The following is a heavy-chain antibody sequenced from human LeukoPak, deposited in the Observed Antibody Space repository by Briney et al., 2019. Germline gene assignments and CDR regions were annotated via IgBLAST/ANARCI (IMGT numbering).Heavy chain of an antibody. CDR3: ARARTRGNNWYFDY. D-gene: IGHD1-1*01. CDR2: IYYRGNT. CDR1: GDSISNYD. Sequence: SETLSLTCTVSGDSISNYDWNWIRQPPGKGLEWIGYIYYRGNTNYNPSLKSRLTIPADTSKSQFSLRVTPVTAADTAMYYCARARTRGNNWYFDYWGQGTVVIVSS. V-gene: IGHV4-59*01. J-gene: IGHJ4*02.